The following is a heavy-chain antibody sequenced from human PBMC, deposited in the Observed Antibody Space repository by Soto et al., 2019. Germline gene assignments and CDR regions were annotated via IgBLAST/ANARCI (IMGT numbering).Heavy chain of an antibody. CDR2: INPNSGGT. V-gene: IGHV1-2*04. D-gene: IGHD2-2*01. Sequence: XSVKVSCKASVYTFTCYYMHWVRQAPGQGLEWMGWINPNSGGTNYAQKFQGWVTMTRDTSISTAYMELSRLRSDDTAVYYCARSGYCSSTSCYGWGAFDIWGQGTMVTVSS. CDR3: ARSGYCSSTSCYGWGAFDI. CDR1: VYTFTCYY. J-gene: IGHJ3*02.